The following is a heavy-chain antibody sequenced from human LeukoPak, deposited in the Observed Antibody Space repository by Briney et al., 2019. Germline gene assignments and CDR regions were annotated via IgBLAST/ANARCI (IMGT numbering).Heavy chain of an antibody. D-gene: IGHD3-10*01. J-gene: IGHJ6*03. CDR3: ARRSSEGYYYYYMDV. V-gene: IGHV4-61*01. CDR1: GGSVSSGSYF. CDR2: IYYSGST. Sequence: SETLSLTCTVSGGSVSSGSYFRSWIRQPPGKGLEWIGYIYYSGSTNYNPSLKSRVTISVDTSKNQFSLRLSSVAAADTAVYYCARRSSEGYYYYYMDVWGKGTTVTVSS.